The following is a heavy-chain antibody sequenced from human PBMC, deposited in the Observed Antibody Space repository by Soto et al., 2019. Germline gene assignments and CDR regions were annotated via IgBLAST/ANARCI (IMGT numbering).Heavy chain of an antibody. V-gene: IGHV3-23*01. Sequence: GSLRLSCAASGFTFSSYAMSWVRQAPGKGLEWVSAISGSGGSTYYADSVKGRFTISRDNSKNTLYLQMNSLRAEDTAVYYCAKDALITMVRGVLYYFDYWGQGTLVTVSS. D-gene: IGHD3-10*01. J-gene: IGHJ4*02. CDR2: ISGSGGST. CDR3: AKDALITMVRGVLYYFDY. CDR1: GFTFSSYA.